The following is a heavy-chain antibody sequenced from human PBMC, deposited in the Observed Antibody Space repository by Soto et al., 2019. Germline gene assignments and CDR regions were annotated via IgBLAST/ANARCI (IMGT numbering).Heavy chain of an antibody. V-gene: IGHV4-30-2*01. CDR3: ARGPDSTSSTEYFQH. CDR1: GGSISSGGYS. Sequence: QLQLQESGSGLVKPSQTLSLTCAVSGGSISSGGYSWRWIRQPPGKGLEWIGYIYHSGSTYYNPSLQSRVTISVDRSKNQFSLKLSSVTAADTAVYYCARGPDSTSSTEYFQHWGQGTLVTVSS. J-gene: IGHJ1*01. D-gene: IGHD2-2*01. CDR2: IYHSGST.